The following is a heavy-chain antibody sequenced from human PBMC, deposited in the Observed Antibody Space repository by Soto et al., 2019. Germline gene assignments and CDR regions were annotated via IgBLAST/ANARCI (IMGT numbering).Heavy chain of an antibody. J-gene: IGHJ4*02. CDR1: GGSISGYY. CDR2: INYSGST. V-gene: IGHV4-59*01. CDR3: ARSPQIATAGTLFSR. D-gene: IGHD6-13*01. Sequence: SETLSLTCTVSGGSISGYYWSWIRQPPGKGLEWIGYINYSGSTNYNSSLESRVDMSVDTSKNQFSLKLSSVTAADTAVYYCARSPQIATAGTLFSRWGQGTLVTVSS.